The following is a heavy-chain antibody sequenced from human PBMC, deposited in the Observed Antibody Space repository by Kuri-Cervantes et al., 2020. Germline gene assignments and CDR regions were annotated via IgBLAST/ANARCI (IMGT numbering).Heavy chain of an antibody. CDR1: GGSFSGYY. CDR3: ARDTGS. V-gene: IGHV4-34*01. CDR2: INHSGST. Sequence: SETLSLTCAVYGGSFSGYYWSWIRQPPGKGLEWIGGINHSGSTNYNPSLKSRVTISVDTSKNQFSLKLSSVTAADTAVYYCARDTGSWGQGTLVTVSS. J-gene: IGHJ5*02. D-gene: IGHD5-18*01.